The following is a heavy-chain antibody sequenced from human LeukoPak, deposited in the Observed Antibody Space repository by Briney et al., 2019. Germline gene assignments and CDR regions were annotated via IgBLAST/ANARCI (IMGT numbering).Heavy chain of an antibody. D-gene: IGHD2-15*01. J-gene: IGHJ4*02. Sequence: PGGSLRLSCAASGFTFSSYAMSWVRQAPGQGLEWGSAVSADGDYTYYADSVKGRFSISRDNSKNTLYLQMNSLRAGDTAVYYCAKRRYCDDINCRDFDCWGQGTLVTVSS. CDR2: VSADGDYT. V-gene: IGHV3-23*01. CDR1: GFTFSSYA. CDR3: AKRRYCDDINCRDFDC.